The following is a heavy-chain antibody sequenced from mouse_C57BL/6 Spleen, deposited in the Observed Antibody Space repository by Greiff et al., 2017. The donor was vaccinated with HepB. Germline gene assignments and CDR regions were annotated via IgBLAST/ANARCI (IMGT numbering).Heavy chain of an antibody. J-gene: IGHJ2*01. D-gene: IGHD6-1*01. CDR3: ARVPHY. Sequence: EVQGVESGGGLVKPGGSLKLSCAASGFTFSSYAMSWVRQTPEKRLEWVATISDGGSYTYYPDNVKGRFTISRDNAKNNLYLQMSHLKSEDTAMYYCARVPHYWGQGTTLTVSS. V-gene: IGHV5-4*01. CDR2: ISDGGSYT. CDR1: GFTFSSYA.